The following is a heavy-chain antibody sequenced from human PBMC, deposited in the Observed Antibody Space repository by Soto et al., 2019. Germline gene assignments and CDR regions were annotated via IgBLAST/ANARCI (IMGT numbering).Heavy chain of an antibody. CDR2: FDPEDGET. Sequence: ASVKVSCKVSGYTLTELSMHWVRQAPGKGLEWMGGFDPEDGETIYAQKFQGRVTMTEDTSTDTAYMELRSLRSEDTAVYYCARVWLIIAAAGTGFVYWCQGTLVTVSS. D-gene: IGHD6-13*01. V-gene: IGHV1-24*01. CDR1: GYTLTELS. J-gene: IGHJ4*02. CDR3: ARVWLIIAAAGTGFVY.